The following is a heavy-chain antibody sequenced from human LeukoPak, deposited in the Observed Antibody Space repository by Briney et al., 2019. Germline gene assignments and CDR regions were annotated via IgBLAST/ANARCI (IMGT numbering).Heavy chain of an antibody. V-gene: IGHV3-43*01. CDR1: GFSFEDYT. Sequence: GGSLRLSCAASGFSFEDYTMHWVRQGPGKGLEWVSLISWDGTRTNYADSLKGRFAISRDNSKNSLYLRMDSLRTEDTALYYCAKGSNTWPSLFDYWGQGSLVTVSS. CDR2: ISWDGTRT. J-gene: IGHJ4*02. CDR3: AKGSNTWPSLFDY.